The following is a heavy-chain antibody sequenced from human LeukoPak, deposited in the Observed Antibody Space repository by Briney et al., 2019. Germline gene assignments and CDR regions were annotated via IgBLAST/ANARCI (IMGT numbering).Heavy chain of an antibody. CDR3: AREGTTVANWFDP. D-gene: IGHD4-11*01. J-gene: IGHJ5*02. Sequence: SETLSLICTVSGGSISSSSYNWGWIRQPPGKGLEWIGSIYHSGSTYYNSSLKSRVIISVDTSKNQFSLKLSSVTAADTAVYYCAREGTTVANWFDPWGQGTLVTVSS. CDR1: GGSISSSSYN. V-gene: IGHV4-39*07. CDR2: IYHSGST.